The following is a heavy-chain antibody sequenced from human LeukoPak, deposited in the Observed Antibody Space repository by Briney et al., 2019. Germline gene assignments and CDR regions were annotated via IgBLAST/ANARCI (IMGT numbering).Heavy chain of an antibody. J-gene: IGHJ4*02. CDR1: GFTFSSYG. CDR3: ANGKCYFDNSGYPL. V-gene: IGHV3-30*02. D-gene: IGHD3-22*01. CDR2: IQSDGSHK. Sequence: PGGSLRLSCAASGFTFSSYGMHWVRQAPGKGLEWVTFIQSDGSHKYYADSVKGRFTISRDNSKNTLYLQMNSLRAEDTAVYYCANGKCYFDNSGYPLWGQGTLVTVSS.